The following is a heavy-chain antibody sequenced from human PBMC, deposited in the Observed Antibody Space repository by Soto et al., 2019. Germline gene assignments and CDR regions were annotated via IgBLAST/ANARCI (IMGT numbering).Heavy chain of an antibody. Sequence: GASVKVSCKASGYTFTSYGISWVRQAPGQGLEWMGWISAYNGNTNYAQKLQGGVTMTTDTSTSTAYMELRSLRSDDTAVYYCARSDPSMVRGVISDAFDIWGQGTMVTVSS. CDR2: ISAYNGNT. CDR1: GYTFTSYG. V-gene: IGHV1-18*01. J-gene: IGHJ3*02. CDR3: ARSDPSMVRGVISDAFDI. D-gene: IGHD3-10*01.